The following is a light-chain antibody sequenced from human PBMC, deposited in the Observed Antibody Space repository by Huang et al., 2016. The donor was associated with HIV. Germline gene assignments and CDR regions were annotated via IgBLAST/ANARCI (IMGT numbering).Light chain of an antibody. J-gene: IGKJ4*01. Sequence: DIQMTQSPSSLSASVGDRVTIPCRPSQGIAKSLAWYKHKPGKAPNLLLYGASRVKSWGPSRFSGIGSGTDYTLTITGLQPEDFATYYCQQYYSAPSFGGGTKVEIK. CDR1: QGIAKS. V-gene: IGKV1-NL1*01. CDR2: GAS. CDR3: QQYYSAPS.